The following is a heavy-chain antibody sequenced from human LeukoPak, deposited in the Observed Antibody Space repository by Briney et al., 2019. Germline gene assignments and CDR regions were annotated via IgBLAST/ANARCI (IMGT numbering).Heavy chain of an antibody. V-gene: IGHV4-59*08. CDR3: ARHVDISGSYLFHY. D-gene: IGHD1-26*01. CDR2: IYYSGST. Sequence: SETLSLTCAVSGGSISSYYWSWIWQPPGKGLEWVGYIYYSGSTKYNTSLKSRVTISVDTSNNRSCLNLSSVAAAPRARHYCARHVDISGSYLFHYGGQGTRDSVSS. CDR1: GGSISSYY. J-gene: IGHJ4*02.